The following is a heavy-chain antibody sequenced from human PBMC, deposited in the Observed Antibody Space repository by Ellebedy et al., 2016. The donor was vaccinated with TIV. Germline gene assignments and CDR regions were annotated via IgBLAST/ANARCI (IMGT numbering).Heavy chain of an antibody. CDR3: ARARRAQQLGAYRYYGLDV. CDR2: IYYTGST. CDR1: GGSFSTSY. Sequence: SETLSLTXTVSGGSFSTSYWTWIRQSPGKGLEYLGSIYYTGSTNDAPSFKSRVTMSIDTSKNQFSLKLRSVTAADTAIYFCARARRAQQLGAYRYYGLDVWGQGTTVTVSS. J-gene: IGHJ6*02. V-gene: IGHV4-59*01. D-gene: IGHD6-13*01.